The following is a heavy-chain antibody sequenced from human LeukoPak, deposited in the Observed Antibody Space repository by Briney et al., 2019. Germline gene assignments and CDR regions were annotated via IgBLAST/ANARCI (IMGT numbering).Heavy chain of an antibody. Sequence: GGSLRLSCAASGFTFSSYVMSWVRQAPGKGLEWVSGISGTGGSTYYADSVKGRFTISRDNSKNTLYLQMNSLRAEDTAVYFCAKDRARYCSSTSCYGPGDYWGQGTLVTVSS. V-gene: IGHV3-23*01. CDR3: AKDRARYCSSTSCYGPGDY. CDR2: ISGTGGST. D-gene: IGHD2-2*01. CDR1: GFTFSSYV. J-gene: IGHJ4*02.